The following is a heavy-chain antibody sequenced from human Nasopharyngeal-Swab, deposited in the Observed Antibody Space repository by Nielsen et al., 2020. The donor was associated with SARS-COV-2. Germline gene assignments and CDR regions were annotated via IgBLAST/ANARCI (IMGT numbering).Heavy chain of an antibody. CDR3: ASLGATEPTSYYYYGMDV. J-gene: IGHJ6*02. CDR2: ISSSSSYI. CDR1: GFTFSSYS. Sequence: GESLKISCAASGFTFSSYSMNWVRQAPGKGLEWVSSISSSSSYIYYADSVKGRFTISRDNAKNSLYLQMNSLRAEDTAAYYCASLGATEPTSYYYYGMDVWGQGTTVTVSS. D-gene: IGHD5-12*01. V-gene: IGHV3-21*01.